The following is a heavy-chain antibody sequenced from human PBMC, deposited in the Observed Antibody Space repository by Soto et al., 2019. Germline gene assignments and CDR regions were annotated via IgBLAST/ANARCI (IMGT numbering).Heavy chain of an antibody. V-gene: IGHV3-13*05. D-gene: IGHD2-15*01. J-gene: IGHJ6*02. CDR3: ARELTTRYCSGGSCYSLYYGMDV. CDR1: GFTFSSYD. CDR2: IGTAGDP. Sequence: GGSLRLSCAASGFTFSSYDMHWVRQATGKGLEWVSAIGTAGDPYYPGSVKGRFTISRGNAKNSLYLQMNSLRAGDTAVYYCARELTTRYCSGGSCYSLYYGMDVWGQGTTVTVSS.